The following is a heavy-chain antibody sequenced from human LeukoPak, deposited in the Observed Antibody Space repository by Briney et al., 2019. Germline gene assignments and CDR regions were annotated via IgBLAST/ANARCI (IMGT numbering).Heavy chain of an antibody. V-gene: IGHV4-34*01. D-gene: IGHD2-2*01. CDR3: AGGRKYQLLPSYNWFDP. CDR1: GGSFSGYY. J-gene: IGHJ5*02. CDR2: INHSGST. Sequence: SETLSLTCAVYGGSFSGYYWSWIRQPPGKGLEWIGEINHSGSTNYNPSLKSRVTISVDTSKNQFSLKLSSVTAADTAVYYCAGGRKYQLLPSYNWFDPWGQGTLVTVSS.